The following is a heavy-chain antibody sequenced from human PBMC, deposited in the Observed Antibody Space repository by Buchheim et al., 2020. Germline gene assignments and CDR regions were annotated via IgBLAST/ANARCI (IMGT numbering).Heavy chain of an antibody. V-gene: IGHV1-8*01. CDR3: ARVNDWDLFEN. CDR2: MNPNNGNT. D-gene: IGHD3-9*01. CDR1: GYTFTTYD. Sequence: QVQLVQSGAEVKKPGASVKVSCKASGYTFTTYDINWVRQATGQGLEWMGWMNPNNGNTHYAQRFQGRITMTSNTSISTAYMELSSLTSDDTAVYYCARVNDWDLFENWGQGTL. J-gene: IGHJ4*02.